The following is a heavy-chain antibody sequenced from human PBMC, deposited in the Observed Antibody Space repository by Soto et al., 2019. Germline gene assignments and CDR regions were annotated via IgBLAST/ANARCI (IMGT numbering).Heavy chain of an antibody. CDR1: GGTFSSYA. CDR2: IIPIFGTA. D-gene: IGHD2-15*01. CDR3: VRDVVAAPGRWYFEL. V-gene: IGHV1-69*01. Sequence: VQLVQSGAEVKKPGSSVKVSCKASGGTFSSYAISWVRQAPGQGLEWMGGIIPIFGTANYAQKFQGRVTITADESTIRAYMELSSLRSEVTAVYYCVRDVVAAPGRWYFELCGRGTLVTVSS. J-gene: IGHJ2*01.